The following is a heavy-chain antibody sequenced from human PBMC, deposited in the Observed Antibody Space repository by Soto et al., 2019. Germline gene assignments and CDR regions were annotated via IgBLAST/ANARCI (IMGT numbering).Heavy chain of an antibody. CDR1: GGSFSGYY. J-gene: IGHJ2*01. CDR3: ARESHDILTGPPWVWYFDL. Sequence: QVQLQQWGAGPLRPLETLSLTCGVSGGSFSGYYWAWIRQSPGKWLEWIGEINDRGSINYNPSLKSRVSISVDTSKNHYSLNLRSVTAADTAVYYCARESHDILTGPPWVWYFDLWGRGNLVTVSS. D-gene: IGHD3-9*01. CDR2: INDRGSI. V-gene: IGHV4-34*01.